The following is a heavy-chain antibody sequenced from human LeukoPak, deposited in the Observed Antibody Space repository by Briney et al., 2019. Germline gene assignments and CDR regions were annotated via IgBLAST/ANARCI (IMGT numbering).Heavy chain of an antibody. CDR3: AREILEGCCSGGSCYSH. D-gene: IGHD2-15*01. V-gene: IGHV6-1*01. Sequence: SQTLSLTCGISGDSVSSNSAAWNWIRQSPSRGLEWLGRTYYRSKWYNEYAGSVKSRISINPDTPKNQFSLQLNSVTPEDTAVYYCAREILEGCCSGGSCYSHWGQGTLVTVSS. J-gene: IGHJ4*02. CDR2: TYYRSKWYN. CDR1: GDSVSSNSAA.